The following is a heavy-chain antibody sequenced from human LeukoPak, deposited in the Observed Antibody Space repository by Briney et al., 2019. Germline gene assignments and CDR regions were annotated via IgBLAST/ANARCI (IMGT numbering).Heavy chain of an antibody. D-gene: IGHD4-11*01. Sequence: SETLSLTCTVSGGSISSGSYYWSWIRQPAGKGLEWIGRIYTSGSTNYNPSLKSRVTISVDTSKNQFSLKLSSVTAADTAVYYCVRANDYSNPNFDYWGQGTLVTVSS. CDR2: IYTSGST. V-gene: IGHV4-61*02. J-gene: IGHJ4*02. CDR3: VRANDYSNPNFDY. CDR1: GGSISSGSYY.